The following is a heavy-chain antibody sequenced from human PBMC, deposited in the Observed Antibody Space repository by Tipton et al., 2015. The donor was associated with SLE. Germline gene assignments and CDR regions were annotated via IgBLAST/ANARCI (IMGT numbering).Heavy chain of an antibody. J-gene: IGHJ4*02. Sequence: TLSLTCSVSGPFITSYYWSWIRQHPGKGLEWIGYVFSSGTTYYNPSLQGRLSISLDTSKKQLSLKLSSVTSADTAVYYCARYYYDSSGVCLFDFWGQGTLVTVSS. CDR2: VFSSGTT. V-gene: IGHV4-31*03. CDR1: GPFITSYY. CDR3: ARYYYDSSGVCLFDF. D-gene: IGHD3-22*01.